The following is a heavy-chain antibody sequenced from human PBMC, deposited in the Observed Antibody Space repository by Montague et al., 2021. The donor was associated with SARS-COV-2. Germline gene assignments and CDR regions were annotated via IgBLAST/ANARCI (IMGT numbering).Heavy chain of an antibody. D-gene: IGHD3-22*01. CDR3: AKDIVRDYYDSSGYYGGSVDY. CDR2: ISGDGGST. CDR1: GFTFDDYA. J-gene: IGHJ4*02. V-gene: IGHV3-43*02. Sequence: LRLSCAASGFTFDDYAMHWVRQAPGKGLEWVSLISGDGGSTYYADSVKGRFTISRDNSKNSLYLQMNSLRTEDTALYYCAKDIVRDYYDSSGYYGGSVDYGGQGTLVTVSS.